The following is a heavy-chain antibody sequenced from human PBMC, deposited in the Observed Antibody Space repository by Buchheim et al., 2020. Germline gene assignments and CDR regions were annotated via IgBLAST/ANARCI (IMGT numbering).Heavy chain of an antibody. CDR1: GFTVSSNY. J-gene: IGHJ4*02. CDR2: IYSGGST. D-gene: IGHD2-15*01. CDR3: ARYCSGGSCYGVDNFDY. V-gene: IGHV3-66*01. Sequence: EVQLVESGGGLVQPGGSLRLSCAASGFTVSSNYMSWVRQAPGKGLEWVSVIYSGGSTYYADSVKGRFTISRDNSKNTLYLQMNSLRAEDTAVYYCARYCSGGSCYGVDNFDYWGQGTL.